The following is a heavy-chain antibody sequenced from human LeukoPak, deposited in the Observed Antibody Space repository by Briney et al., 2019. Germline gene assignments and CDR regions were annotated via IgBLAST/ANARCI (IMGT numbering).Heavy chain of an antibody. V-gene: IGHV4-61*01. D-gene: IGHD3-10*01. Sequence: PSETLSLTCTVSGGSISSGSYYWSWIRQPPGKGLEWLGYIYYSGSTNYDPSLKSRVTISVDTSKNQFSLKLSSVTAADTAVYYCARLAYRGSGSYIDYWGQGTLVTVSS. CDR2: IYYSGST. J-gene: IGHJ4*02. CDR3: ARLAYRGSGSYIDY. CDR1: GGSISSGSYY.